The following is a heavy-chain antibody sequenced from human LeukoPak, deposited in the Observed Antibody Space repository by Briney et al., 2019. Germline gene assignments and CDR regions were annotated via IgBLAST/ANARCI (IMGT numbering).Heavy chain of an antibody. D-gene: IGHD2-2*01. CDR2: ISSGTTTI. J-gene: IGHJ4*02. Sequence: QPGGSLILSCTASGFTFSSYEMNWVRQAPGKGLEWVSYISSGTTTIYYADSVKGRFTISRDNAKNSLYLQMNSLRAEDTAVYYCARRYCSSTSCTLDYWGQGTLVTVSS. V-gene: IGHV3-48*03. CDR3: ARRYCSSTSCTLDY. CDR1: GFTFSSYE.